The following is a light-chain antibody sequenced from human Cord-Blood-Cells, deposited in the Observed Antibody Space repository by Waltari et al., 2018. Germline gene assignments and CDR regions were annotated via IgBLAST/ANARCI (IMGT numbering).Light chain of an antibody. CDR1: KLGDKY. Sequence: YELTQPPSVSVSPGQTASITCSGDKLGDKYACWYQQNPGQYPVLGIYQDSKRPSGIPERYSGSKAGNTATLTISGTKAMDESDYDSQAWDSSTYVYGTGTKVTF. CDR2: QDS. CDR3: QAWDSSTYV. J-gene: IGLJ1*01. V-gene: IGLV3-1*01.